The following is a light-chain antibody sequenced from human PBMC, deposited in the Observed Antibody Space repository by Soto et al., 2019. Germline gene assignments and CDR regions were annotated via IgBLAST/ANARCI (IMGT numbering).Light chain of an antibody. CDR1: QSVSDN. Sequence: EIVMTQSPATLYVSPGERATLSCRASQSVSDNLAWYQRKPGQAPRLLIYGASTRATGIPARFSGSGSETEFTLTISSLQSEDFAIYYCQQSNNLPYTFGQGTKVDIK. CDR3: QQSNNLPYT. CDR2: GAS. J-gene: IGKJ2*01. V-gene: IGKV3-15*01.